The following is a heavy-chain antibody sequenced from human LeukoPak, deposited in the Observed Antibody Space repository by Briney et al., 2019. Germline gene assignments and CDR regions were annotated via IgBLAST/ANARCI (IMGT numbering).Heavy chain of an antibody. Sequence: GGSLRLSCAASGFTFSSYGMHWVRQAPGKGLEWVAFIRYDGSNKYYADSVKGRFTISRDNSKNTLYLQMNSLRAEDTAVYYCAAVWFGEGALLGEIWGQGTMVTVSS. CDR3: AAVWFGEGALLGEI. V-gene: IGHV3-30*02. CDR1: GFTFSSYG. J-gene: IGHJ3*02. CDR2: IRYDGSNK. D-gene: IGHD3-10*01.